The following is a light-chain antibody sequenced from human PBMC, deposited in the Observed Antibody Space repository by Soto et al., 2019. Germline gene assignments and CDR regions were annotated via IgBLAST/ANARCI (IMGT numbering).Light chain of an antibody. CDR3: QQYVSLPIT. V-gene: IGKV3-20*01. CDR1: QSVSSN. CDR2: RAS. J-gene: IGKJ5*01. Sequence: EIVWTQPPGTLCRSRGQRATLSCGGSQSVSSNLDWYQPKPAQAPTLLTYRASTRATRITARFSGSGSGTDLTLTINRVAPDDFAVYYCQQYVSLPITFGPGTRLEIK.